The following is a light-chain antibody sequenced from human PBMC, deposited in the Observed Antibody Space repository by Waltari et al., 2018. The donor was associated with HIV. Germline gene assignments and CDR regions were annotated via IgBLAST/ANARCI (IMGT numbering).Light chain of an antibody. CDR3: ATCDDRLNGVV. CDR1: SSNIGSNV. J-gene: IGLJ2*01. Sequence: QSVLTQPPSASGTPGQRVTISCSGSSSNIGSNVVSWYQQLPGTAPQLLIYIKFQRPSGVPDRFSGSKSGTSASLAISGLQSEDEADYYCATCDDRLNGVVFGGGTKLTVL. V-gene: IGLV1-44*01. CDR2: IKF.